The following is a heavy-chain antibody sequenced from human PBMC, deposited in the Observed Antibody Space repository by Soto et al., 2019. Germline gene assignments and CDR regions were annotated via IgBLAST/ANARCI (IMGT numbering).Heavy chain of an antibody. CDR2: ISAHNGNT. J-gene: IGHJ4*02. D-gene: IGHD1-1*01. V-gene: IGHV1-18*01. Sequence: QVHLVQSGAEVKKPGASVKVSCKGSGYAFTTYGITWVRQAPGKGLEWMGWISAHNGNTNYAQKLQDRVTVTRDTATSTAYMELRSLRSDDTAVYYCARGRYGDYWGQGALVTISS. CDR3: ARGRYGDY. CDR1: GYAFTTYG.